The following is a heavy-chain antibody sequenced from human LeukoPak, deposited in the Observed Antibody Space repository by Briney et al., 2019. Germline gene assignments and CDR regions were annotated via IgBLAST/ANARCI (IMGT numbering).Heavy chain of an antibody. CDR1: RYTFTGFY. V-gene: IGHV1-2*02. D-gene: IGHD3-10*01. CDR3: ARPITMVRGVIGYFDY. Sequence: ATVKVSCKASRYTFTGFYIHWVRHAPGQGLEWMGWINPNSCGTKYAQRFQGRVTMTRDTSISTAYMELNSLRSDDTAVYHCARPITMVRGVIGYFDYWGQGTLVTVSS. J-gene: IGHJ4*02. CDR2: INPNSCGT.